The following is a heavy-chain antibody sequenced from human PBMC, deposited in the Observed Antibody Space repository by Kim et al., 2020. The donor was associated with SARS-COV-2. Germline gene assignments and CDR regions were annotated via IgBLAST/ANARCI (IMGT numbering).Heavy chain of an antibody. CDR3: SRGPVPSGYSGY. CDR2: ITHRGST. CDR1: GWSFSGYY. J-gene: IGHJ4*01. V-gene: IGHV4-34*01. D-gene: IGHD3-22*01. Sequence: SETLSLTCAVYGWSFSGYYWSWIRQTPGKGLEWIGEITHRGSTNYNSSLMSRVTMSVDTSNNQFSLILRSVTAADTAVYYCSRGPVPSGYSGYWVHGILV.